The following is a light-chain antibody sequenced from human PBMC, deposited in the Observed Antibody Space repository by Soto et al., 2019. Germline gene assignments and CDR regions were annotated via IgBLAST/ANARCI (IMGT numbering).Light chain of an antibody. J-gene: IGKJ5*01. V-gene: IGKV1-9*01. CDR3: QQLFDSPIT. Sequence: DIQLTQSPSFLSPSIGDSVTITCRASQVIITSLAWYQVNPGKAPKLLIYAASTLESGVPSRFSATVSGTEFSLTITSLQPEDCATYYCQQLFDSPITFGQGTRLEI. CDR2: AAS. CDR1: QVIITS.